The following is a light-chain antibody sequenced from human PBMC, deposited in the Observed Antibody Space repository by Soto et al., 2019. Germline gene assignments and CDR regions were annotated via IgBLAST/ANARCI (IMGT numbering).Light chain of an antibody. CDR1: SPDIGACDY. Sequence: QSALTQPASVSGSPGQSVTISCAGTSPDIGACDYVPWYRQLPGTAPEVLIYDIVNRPSGVSNRFSAAKSGTAASLTITGLQAEDEADYYCSSYTTTHSHWVFGGGTKLTVL. CDR3: SSYTTTHSHWV. V-gene: IGLV2-14*03. CDR2: DIV. J-gene: IGLJ3*02.